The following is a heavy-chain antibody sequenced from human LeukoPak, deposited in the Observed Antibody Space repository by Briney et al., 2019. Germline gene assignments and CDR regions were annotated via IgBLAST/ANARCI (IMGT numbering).Heavy chain of an antibody. Sequence: PSETLSLTCTVSGGSISSGDYYWSWIRQPPGKGLEWIGYIYYSGSTYYNPSLKSRVTISVDTSKNQFSLKLSSVTAADTAVYYCARLPSGSSIELDTASYFDYWGQGTLVTVSS. J-gene: IGHJ4*02. CDR2: IYYSGST. CDR3: ARLPSGSSIELDTASYFDY. V-gene: IGHV4-30-4*01. D-gene: IGHD5-18*01. CDR1: GGSISSGDYY.